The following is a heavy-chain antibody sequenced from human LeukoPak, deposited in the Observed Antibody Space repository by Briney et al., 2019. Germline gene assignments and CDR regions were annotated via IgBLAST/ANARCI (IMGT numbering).Heavy chain of an antibody. Sequence: TSQTLSLTYTVSGGSISSGDYYWSWIRQPPGKGLEWIGYIYYSGSTYYNPSLKSRVTISVDTSKNQFSLKLSSVTAADTAVYYCARDLRRDGYNSFDHWGQGTLVTVSS. CDR3: ARDLRRDGYNSFDH. V-gene: IGHV4-30-4*08. CDR1: GGSISSGDYY. D-gene: IGHD5-24*01. J-gene: IGHJ4*02. CDR2: IYYSGST.